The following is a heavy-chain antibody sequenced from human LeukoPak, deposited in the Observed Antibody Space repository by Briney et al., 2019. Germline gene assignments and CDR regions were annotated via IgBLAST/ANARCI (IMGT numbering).Heavy chain of an antibody. Sequence: GGSLRLSCAASGFTFSSYWMSWVRQAPGKGLEWVANIKQDGSEKYYVDSVKGRFTISRDNAKNSLYLQMNSLRAEDTAVYYCARESLLDYVWGHSPGGAFDIWGQGTIVTVSS. D-gene: IGHD3-16*01. V-gene: IGHV3-7*01. CDR3: ARESLLDYVWGHSPGGAFDI. J-gene: IGHJ3*02. CDR1: GFTFSSYW. CDR2: IKQDGSEK.